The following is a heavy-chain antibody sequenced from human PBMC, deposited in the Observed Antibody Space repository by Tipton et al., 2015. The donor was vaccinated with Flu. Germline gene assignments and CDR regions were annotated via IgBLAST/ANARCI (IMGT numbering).Heavy chain of an antibody. CDR1: GGSINYYY. V-gene: IGHV4-59*01. J-gene: IGHJ4*02. CDR2: IYYSGST. D-gene: IGHD4-11*01. Sequence: GLVKPSETLSLTCAVSGGSINYYYWSWIRQSPGKGLEWIGYIYYSGSTYYSPSLKSRVTISVDTSRNQCSLKLSSVTAADTAVYYCAKGTSTATMKAFDYWGQGTLATVSS. CDR3: AKGTSTATMKAFDY.